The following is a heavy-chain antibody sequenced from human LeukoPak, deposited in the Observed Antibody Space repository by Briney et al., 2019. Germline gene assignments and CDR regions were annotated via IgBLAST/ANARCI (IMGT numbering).Heavy chain of an antibody. D-gene: IGHD1-1*01. J-gene: IGHJ4*02. CDR3: ARDQKRRLDY. Sequence: WGSLRLSCAASGFTFSSYSMNWVRQAPGKGLEWVSSISSSSSYIYYADSVKGRFTISRDNAKNSLYLQMNSLRAEDTAVYYCARDQKRRLDYWGQGTLVTVSS. CDR1: GFTFSSYS. CDR2: ISSSSSYI. V-gene: IGHV3-21*01.